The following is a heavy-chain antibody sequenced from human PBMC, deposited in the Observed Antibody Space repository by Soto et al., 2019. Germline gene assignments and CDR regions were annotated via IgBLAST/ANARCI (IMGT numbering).Heavy chain of an antibody. J-gene: IGHJ4*02. CDR1: AFTFTCYG. Sequence: EVQVLESGGGLVQPGGSLRLSCADSAFTFTCYGMNWVRHAPGKGLEWVSGVRSDGDTTYNAESVKGRFTVSRDTSKNAVYLQMNSLRVEDTAVYYSVKGKGMGATPDGANCWGQGTLVTVSP. CDR2: VRSDGDTT. V-gene: IGHV3-23*01. D-gene: IGHD2-15*01. CDR3: VKGKGMGATPDGANC.